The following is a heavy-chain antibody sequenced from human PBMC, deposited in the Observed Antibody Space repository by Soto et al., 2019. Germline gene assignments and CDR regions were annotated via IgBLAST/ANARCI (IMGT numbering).Heavy chain of an antibody. D-gene: IGHD2-2*01. V-gene: IGHV3-33*01. CDR3: ARDLGYCSSTSCYSYLDY. Sequence: GSLRLSCAASGFTFSSYGMHWVRQAPGKGLEWVAVIWYDGSNKYYADSVKGRFTISRDNSKNTLYLQMNSLRAEDTAVYYCARDLGYCSSTSCYSYLDYWGQGTLVTVSS. CDR1: GFTFSSYG. J-gene: IGHJ4*02. CDR2: IWYDGSNK.